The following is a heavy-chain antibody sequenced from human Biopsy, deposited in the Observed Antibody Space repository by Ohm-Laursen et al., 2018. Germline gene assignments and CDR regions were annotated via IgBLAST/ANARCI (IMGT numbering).Heavy chain of an antibody. D-gene: IGHD4-17*01. Sequence: GSLRLSCTASGFILNNYGLSWVRQAPGKGLEWVSAIRGSGLTTFYTDSVKGRFTISRDNSKNTLSLQMNSLRAEDTAIYYCTCRYGDSTLWGQGTMVTVSS. J-gene: IGHJ3*01. V-gene: IGHV3-23*01. CDR2: IRGSGLTT. CDR1: GFILNNYG. CDR3: TCRYGDSTL.